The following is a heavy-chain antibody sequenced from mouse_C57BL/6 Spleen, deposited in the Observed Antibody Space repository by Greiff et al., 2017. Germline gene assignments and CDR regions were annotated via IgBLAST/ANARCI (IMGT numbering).Heavy chain of an antibody. CDR1: GYAFSSYW. J-gene: IGHJ4*01. V-gene: IGHV1-80*01. Sequence: VQRVESGAELVKPGASVKISCKASGYAFSSYWMNWVKQRPGKGLEWIGQIYPGDGDTNYNGKFKGKATLTADKSSSTAYMQLSSLTSEDSAVYFCARQGGDAMDYWGQGTSVTVSS. CDR3: ARQGGDAMDY. CDR2: IYPGDGDT.